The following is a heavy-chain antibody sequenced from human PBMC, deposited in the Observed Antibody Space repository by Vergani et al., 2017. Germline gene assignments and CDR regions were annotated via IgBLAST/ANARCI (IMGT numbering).Heavy chain of an antibody. CDR1: GFTFSSYE. J-gene: IGHJ5*02. CDR3: AKGGDYGDYDWFDP. V-gene: IGHV3-48*03. Sequence: EVQLVESGGGLVQPGGSLRLSCAASGFTFSSYEMNWVRQAPGKGLEWVSYISSSGSTIYYADSVKGRFTISRDNAKNSLYLQMNSLRAEDTAVYYCAKGGDYGDYDWFDPWGQGTLVTVSS. D-gene: IGHD4-17*01. CDR2: ISSSGSTI.